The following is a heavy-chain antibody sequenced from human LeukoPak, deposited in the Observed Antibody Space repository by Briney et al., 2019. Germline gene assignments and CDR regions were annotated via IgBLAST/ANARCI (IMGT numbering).Heavy chain of an antibody. D-gene: IGHD4-17*01. CDR3: ARLSPDYGDCYDY. V-gene: IGHV4-39*01. CDR1: GGSISSYY. J-gene: IGHJ4*02. CDR2: IYYSGST. Sequence: SSETLSLTCTVSGGSISSYYWGWIRQPPGKGLEWIGSIYYSGSTYYNPSLKSRVTISVDTSKNQFSLKLSSVTAADTAVYYCARLSPDYGDCYDYWGQGTLVTVSS.